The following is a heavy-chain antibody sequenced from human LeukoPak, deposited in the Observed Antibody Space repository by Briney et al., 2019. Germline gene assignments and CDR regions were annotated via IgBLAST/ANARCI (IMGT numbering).Heavy chain of an antibody. CDR1: GGSISSYY. J-gene: IGHJ5*02. V-gene: IGHV4-4*07. CDR3: ARDRAYSSSWPNWFDP. CDR2: IYTSGST. Sequence: SETLSLTCTVSGGSISSYYWSWIRRPAGKGLEWIGRIYTSGSTNYNPSLKSRVTMSVDTSKNQFSLKLSSVTAADTAVYYCARDRAYSSSWPNWFDPWGQGTLVTVSS. D-gene: IGHD6-13*01.